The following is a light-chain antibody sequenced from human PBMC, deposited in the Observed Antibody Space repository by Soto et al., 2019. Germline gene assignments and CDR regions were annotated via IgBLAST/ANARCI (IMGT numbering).Light chain of an antibody. CDR2: AAS. J-gene: IGKJ1*01. CDR3: QQSYSIRSWT. CDR1: QTVGTF. Sequence: DIQITQSPSSLSSSVRERFTITCCTSQTVGTFLNWYQQRPGSAPNLLIYAASNLPTGVPSRFSGSGSGTDFTITINSLQPEDFGTYYCQQSYSIRSWTFGQGTKVDI. V-gene: IGKV1-39*01.